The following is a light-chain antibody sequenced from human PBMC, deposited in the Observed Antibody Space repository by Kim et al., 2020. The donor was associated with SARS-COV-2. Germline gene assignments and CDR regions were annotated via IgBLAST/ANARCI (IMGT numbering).Light chain of an antibody. CDR1: QSISSW. Sequence: DIQMTQSPSTLSASVGDRVTITCRASQSISSWLAWYQQKPGKAPKLLIYKASSLESGVPSRFSGSGSGTEFTLTNSSLQPDDFATYYYQQYNSYSWTFGQGTKVDIK. V-gene: IGKV1-5*03. CDR2: KAS. J-gene: IGKJ1*01. CDR3: QQYNSYSWT.